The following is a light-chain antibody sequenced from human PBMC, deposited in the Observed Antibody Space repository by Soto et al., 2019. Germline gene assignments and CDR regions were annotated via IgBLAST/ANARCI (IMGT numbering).Light chain of an antibody. CDR2: RAS. CDR1: HRVLYRSNNKNH. Sequence: EIVMIQSPDSLPVSLGERATINSKSTHRVLYRSNNKNHLAGYQQTPGQHTRLVSYRASNRESGVPDRFSGSGSGTDFTLTISSLQAEDVAVYYCYQYFSTPLTFGGGTKVDIK. CDR3: YQYFSTPLT. V-gene: IGKV4-1*01. J-gene: IGKJ4*01.